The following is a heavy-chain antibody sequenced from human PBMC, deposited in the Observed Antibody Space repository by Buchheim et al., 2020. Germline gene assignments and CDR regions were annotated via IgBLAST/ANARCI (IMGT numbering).Heavy chain of an antibody. J-gene: IGHJ3*01. CDR1: DFTFSSFS. CDR2: ISSTSSAI. Sequence: EVQLVESGGAFVQPGGSLRLSCAVSDFTFSSFSMNWVRQAPGRGLEWVSYISSTSSAIYYADSVKGRFTVSSDNAKNSLYLQMNSLRDEDTAVYYCATEYYGGSSFGAFELWGQGT. V-gene: IGHV3-48*02. D-gene: IGHD4-23*01. CDR3: ATEYYGGSSFGAFEL.